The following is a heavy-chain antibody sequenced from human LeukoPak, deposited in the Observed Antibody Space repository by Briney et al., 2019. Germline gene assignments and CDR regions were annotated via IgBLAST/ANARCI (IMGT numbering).Heavy chain of an antibody. CDR3: ARVTYSSSSISVDAFNI. V-gene: IGHV4-4*07. CDR1: GGSISSYY. D-gene: IGHD6-6*01. Sequence: PSETLSLTCTVSGGSISSYYWSWIRQPAGKGLKWIGRIYSSGSTNYNPSLKSRVTMSVDTSKNQFSLKLTSVTAADTAVYYCARVTYSSSSISVDAFNIWGQGTVVTVSP. CDR2: IYSSGST. J-gene: IGHJ3*02.